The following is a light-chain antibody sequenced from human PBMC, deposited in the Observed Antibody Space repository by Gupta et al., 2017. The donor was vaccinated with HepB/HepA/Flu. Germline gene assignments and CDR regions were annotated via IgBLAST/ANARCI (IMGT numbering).Light chain of an antibody. CDR1: QSVSSSY. J-gene: IGKJ1*01. CDR2: GAS. V-gene: IGKV3-20*01. CDR3: QQYGSSSWT. Sequence: ELVLPQSPGTLSLSPGERATLSCRASQSVSSSYLAWYQQKPGQAPRLLIYGASSRATGIPDRFSGSGSGTDFTLTISRLEPEDFAVYYCQQYGSSSWTFGQGTKVEIK.